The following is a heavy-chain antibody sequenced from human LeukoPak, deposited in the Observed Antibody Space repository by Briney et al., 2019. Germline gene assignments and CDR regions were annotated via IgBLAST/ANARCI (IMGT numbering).Heavy chain of an antibody. D-gene: IGHD6-13*01. CDR3: AKGSTPGIAAAGTFDY. CDR2: ISWNSGSI. CDR1: GFTFDDYA. V-gene: IGHV3-9*01. J-gene: IGHJ4*02. Sequence: LRLSCAASGFTFDDYAMRWVRQAPGKGLEWVSGISWNSGSIGYADSVKGRFTISRDNAKNSLYLQMNSLRAEDTALYYCAKGSTPGIAAAGTFDYWGQGTLVTVSS.